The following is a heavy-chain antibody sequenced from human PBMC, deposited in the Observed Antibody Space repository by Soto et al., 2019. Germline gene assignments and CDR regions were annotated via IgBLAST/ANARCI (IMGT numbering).Heavy chain of an antibody. CDR3: AREGGESSHGRYSFGS. CDR2: IYYSGNT. D-gene: IGHD3-16*01. Sequence: PSGSLDLARTGSGGSASSDKYWSWFRQPPGKGLEWIGHIYYSGNTDYNPSLKSQLAISIDASKNQFSLKLSSVTAADSAVYFCAREGGESSHGRYSFGSCGQGSLVTVSS. CDR1: GGSASSDKY. V-gene: IGHV4-30-4*01. J-gene: IGHJ4*02.